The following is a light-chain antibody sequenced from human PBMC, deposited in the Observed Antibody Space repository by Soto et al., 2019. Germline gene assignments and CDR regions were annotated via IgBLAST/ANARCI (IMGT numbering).Light chain of an antibody. J-gene: IGLJ1*01. CDR3: QSYDSTLNASYV. V-gene: IGLV1-40*01. CDR1: SSNIGAGFE. Sequence: QSVLTQPPSVSGAPGQRVTISCAGGSSNIGAGFEVHWYQHLPGTAPRLLIYANKNRPSGVPDRFSGSKSGTSASLAITGLQAEDEADYYCQSYDSTLNASYVFGSGTKATVL. CDR2: ANK.